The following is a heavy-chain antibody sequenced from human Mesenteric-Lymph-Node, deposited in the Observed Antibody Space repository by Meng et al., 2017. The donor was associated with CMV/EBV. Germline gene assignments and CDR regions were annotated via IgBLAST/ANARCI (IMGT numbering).Heavy chain of an antibody. CDR1: GFTLSNYW. D-gene: IGHD6-13*01. J-gene: IGHJ4*02. CDR3: ARDMWGYSSSPHFDY. CDR2: IKQDGSEK. V-gene: IGHV3-7*01. Sequence: GESLKISCSVSGFTLSNYWMDWVRQAPGKGLEWVANIKQDGSEKYYVDSVKGRFTISRDNAKNSLYLQMNSLRAEDTAVYYCARDMWGYSSSPHFDYWGQGTLVTVSS.